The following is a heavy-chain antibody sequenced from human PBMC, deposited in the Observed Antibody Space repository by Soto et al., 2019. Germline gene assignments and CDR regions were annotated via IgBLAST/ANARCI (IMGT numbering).Heavy chain of an antibody. V-gene: IGHV3-20*01. CDR3: ARDSVTGTYYYYYYMDV. CDR2: INWNGGST. J-gene: IGHJ6*03. Sequence: GGSLRLSCAASGFTFDDYGMSWVRQAPGKGLEWVSGINWNGGSTGYADSVKGRFTISRDNAKNSLYLQMNSLRAEDTALYHCARDSVTGTYYYYYYMDVWGKGTTVTVSS. D-gene: IGHD1-20*01. CDR1: GFTFDDYG.